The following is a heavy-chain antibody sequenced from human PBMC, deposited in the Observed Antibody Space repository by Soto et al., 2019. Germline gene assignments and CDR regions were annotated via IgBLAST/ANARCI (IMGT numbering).Heavy chain of an antibody. D-gene: IGHD4-17*01. V-gene: IGHV1-69*01. CDR3: ATGGTTVTRRFDY. Sequence: QVQLVQSGAEVKKPGSSVRVSCKTSGDSFSKYTVNWVRQAPRQGLEWMGGFIPRFGTTNFAPTLQGRVTITADQSMNTVYMELSSLRSEDTAVYYCATGGTTVTRRFDYWGQGTLVTVSS. J-gene: IGHJ4*02. CDR1: GDSFSKYT. CDR2: FIPRFGTT.